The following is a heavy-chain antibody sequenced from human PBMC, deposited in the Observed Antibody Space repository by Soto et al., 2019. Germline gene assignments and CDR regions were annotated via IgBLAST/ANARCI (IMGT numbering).Heavy chain of an antibody. CDR1: GGTFSSYA. J-gene: IGHJ6*02. Sequence: SVKVSCKASGGTFSSYAISWVRQAPGQGLEWMGGIIPIFGTANYAQKFQGRVTIIADESTSTAYMELSSLTSEDTAVYYCASRGVSSSSYHYGMDVWGQGTTVTVSS. V-gene: IGHV1-69*13. D-gene: IGHD3-10*01. CDR3: ASRGVSSSSYHYGMDV. CDR2: IIPIFGTA.